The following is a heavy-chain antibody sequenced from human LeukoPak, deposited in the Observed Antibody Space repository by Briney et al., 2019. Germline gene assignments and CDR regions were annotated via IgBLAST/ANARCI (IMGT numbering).Heavy chain of an antibody. D-gene: IGHD6-19*01. CDR1: GFTFGSYS. CDR2: ITTRSRTT. V-gene: IGHV3-48*01. CDR3: ARDGVAVAGLYYFDY. J-gene: IGHJ4*02. Sequence: GGSLRLSCAASGFTFGSYSMNWVRQAPGKGLEWVSHITTRSRTTYYADSVKGRFTISRDNAKNSLYLQMNSLRAEDTAVYYCARDGVAVAGLYYFDYWGQGTLVTVSS.